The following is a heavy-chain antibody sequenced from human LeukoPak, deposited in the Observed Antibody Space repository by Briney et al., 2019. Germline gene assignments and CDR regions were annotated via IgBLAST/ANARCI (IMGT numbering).Heavy chain of an antibody. CDR1: GYTFTSYG. CDR3: ARGRGSAKGNYYMDV. CDR2: MNPNSGNA. Sequence: RASVKVSCKASGYTFTSYGISWVRQATGQGLEWMGWMNPNSGNAGYAQKFQGRVTITRNTSISTAYMELSSLRSEDTAVYYCARGRGSAKGNYYMDVWGKGTTVTVSS. J-gene: IGHJ6*03. V-gene: IGHV1-8*03. D-gene: IGHD3-10*01.